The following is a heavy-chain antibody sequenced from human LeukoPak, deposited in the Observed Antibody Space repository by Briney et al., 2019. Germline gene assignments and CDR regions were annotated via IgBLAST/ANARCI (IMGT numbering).Heavy chain of an antibody. D-gene: IGHD5-18*01. J-gene: IGHJ4*02. V-gene: IGHV4-59*01. CDR1: GGSISSYY. CDR2: IYYSGNI. CDR3: ARGGYSYVNYFDY. Sequence: PSETLSLTCTVSGGSISSYYWSWIRQTPGKGLEWIGHIYYSGNINYNPSLKSRLTISLDTSKSQFSLKLSSVTAADTAVYYCARGGYSYVNYFDYWGQGTLVTVSS.